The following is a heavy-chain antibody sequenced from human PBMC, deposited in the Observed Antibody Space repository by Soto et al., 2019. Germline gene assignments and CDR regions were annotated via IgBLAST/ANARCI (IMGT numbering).Heavy chain of an antibody. CDR1: GFTFSSYE. CDR3: ARERKYCSSTSCYYYYGMDV. CDR2: ISSSGSTI. V-gene: IGHV3-48*03. D-gene: IGHD2-2*01. Sequence: PGGSLRLSCAASGFTFSSYEMNWVRQAPGKGLEWVSYISSSGSTIYYADSVKGRFTISRDNAKNSLYLQMNSLRAEDTAVYYCARERKYCSSTSCYYYYGMDVWGQGTTVTDSS. J-gene: IGHJ6*02.